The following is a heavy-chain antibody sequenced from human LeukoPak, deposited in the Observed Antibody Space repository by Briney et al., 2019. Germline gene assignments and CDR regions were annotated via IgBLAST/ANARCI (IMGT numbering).Heavy chain of an antibody. Sequence: SQTLSLTCVISGDSVSNNIIVWSWIRQSPSRGLEWLGRTYYRSKWYTDYAVSVKGRITINPDTSKNQFSLQLNSVTPEDTAVYYCATSRGWYFDLWGRGTLVTVSS. J-gene: IGHJ2*01. CDR1: GDSVSNNIIV. V-gene: IGHV6-1*01. CDR3: ATSRGWYFDL. CDR2: TYYRSKWYT.